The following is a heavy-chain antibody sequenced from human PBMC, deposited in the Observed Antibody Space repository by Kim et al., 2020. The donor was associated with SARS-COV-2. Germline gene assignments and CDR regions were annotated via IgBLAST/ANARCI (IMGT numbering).Heavy chain of an antibody. D-gene: IGHD6-13*01. V-gene: IGHV3-23*03. CDR2: IYGGGSTT. J-gene: IGHJ2*01. CDR3: AKAAGYSSSWTGYFDL. Sequence: GGSLRLSCAASGFTFSSYAMSWVRQAPGKGLEWVSVIYGGGSTTYYADSVKGRFSISRDNSKNTLYVQMNSLRAEDTAVYYCAKAAGYSSSWTGYFDLWG. CDR1: GFTFSSYA.